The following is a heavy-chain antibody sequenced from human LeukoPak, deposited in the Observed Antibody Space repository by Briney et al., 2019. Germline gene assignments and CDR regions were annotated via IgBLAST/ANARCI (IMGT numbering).Heavy chain of an antibody. V-gene: IGHV3-7*01. CDR1: GFTFSSYW. D-gene: IGHD6-6*01. CDR2: IKQDGSEK. Sequence: GGSLRLSCAASGFTFSSYWMSWVRQAPGKGLEWVANIKQDGSEKYYVDSVKGRFTISRDNAKNSLYLQMNSLRAEDTAVYYCARAEGQRSIAARPGNYYYYYMDVWGKGTTVTVSS. CDR3: ARAEGQRSIAARPGNYYYYYMDV. J-gene: IGHJ6*03.